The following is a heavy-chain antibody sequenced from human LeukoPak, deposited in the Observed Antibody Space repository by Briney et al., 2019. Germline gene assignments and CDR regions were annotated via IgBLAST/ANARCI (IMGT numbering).Heavy chain of an antibody. D-gene: IGHD2-2*02. CDR3: ARLRLLYHYYYYGMDV. V-gene: IGHV4-34*01. CDR2: INHSGST. Sequence: SETLSLTCAVYGGSFSGYYWSWIRQPPGKGLEWIGEINHSGSTNYNPSLKSRVSISVDTSKSQFSLKLSSVTAADTAVYYCARLRLLYHYYYYGMDVWGQGTTVTVSS. CDR1: GGSFSGYY. J-gene: IGHJ6*02.